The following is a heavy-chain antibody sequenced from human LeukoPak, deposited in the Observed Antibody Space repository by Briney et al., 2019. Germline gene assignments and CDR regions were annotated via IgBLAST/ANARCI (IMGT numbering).Heavy chain of an antibody. J-gene: IGHJ4*02. CDR2: ISGSGGST. CDR3: LGAGESSAAAGFYY. V-gene: IGHV3-23*01. D-gene: IGHD6-13*01. Sequence: PGGSLRLSCAASGFTFSSYAMSWVRQAPGKGLEWVSAISGSGGSTYYADSVKGRFTISRDNSKNTLYLQMNSLRAEDTAVYYCLGAGESSAAAGFYYWGQGTLVTVSS. CDR1: GFTFSSYA.